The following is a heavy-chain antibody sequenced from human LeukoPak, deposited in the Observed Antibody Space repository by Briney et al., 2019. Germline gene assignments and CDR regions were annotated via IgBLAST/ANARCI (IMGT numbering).Heavy chain of an antibody. V-gene: IGHV4-31*03. CDR2: IYYSGST. CDR3: ATRAKVTQPHGFDP. Sequence: SETLSLTCTVSGGSISSGGYYWSWIRQHPAKGLEWIGYIYYSGSTYYNPSLKSRVTISVDTSKNQFSLKLSSVTAADTAVYYCATRAKVTQPHGFDPWGQGTLVTVSS. CDR1: GGSISSGGYY. D-gene: IGHD4-23*01. J-gene: IGHJ5*02.